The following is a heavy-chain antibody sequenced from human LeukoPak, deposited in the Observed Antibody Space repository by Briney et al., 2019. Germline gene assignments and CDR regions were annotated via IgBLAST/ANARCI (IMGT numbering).Heavy chain of an antibody. D-gene: IGHD5-18*01. CDR3: ARSQGDTLMVLSY. J-gene: IGHJ4*02. V-gene: IGHV4-59*08. CDR1: GGSITSYY. CDR2: IYYTGSA. Sequence: PSETLSLTCTVSGGSITSYYWSWIGQIPGKGLEWIGHIYYTGSAHYNPSLESRVTISVDTSKNQFSLKLNSVTAADTAVYYCARSQGDTLMVLSYWGQGTLVTVSS.